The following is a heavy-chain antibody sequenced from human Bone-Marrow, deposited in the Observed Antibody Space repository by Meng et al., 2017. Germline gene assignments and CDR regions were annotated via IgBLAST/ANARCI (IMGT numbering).Heavy chain of an antibody. Sequence: VERVESGGGLVKPGGSLRLCCVASGLSFTDAWMSWVRQAPGKGLEWVGRIKRNSDGGTIDYAAPVKGRFTISRDDSKNTLYLQMDSLITEDTAVYFCATGAAAADHWGQGTLVTVSS. V-gene: IGHV3-15*01. J-gene: IGHJ4*02. CDR3: ATGAAAADH. CDR1: GLSFTDAW. D-gene: IGHD6-13*01. CDR2: IKRNSDGGTI.